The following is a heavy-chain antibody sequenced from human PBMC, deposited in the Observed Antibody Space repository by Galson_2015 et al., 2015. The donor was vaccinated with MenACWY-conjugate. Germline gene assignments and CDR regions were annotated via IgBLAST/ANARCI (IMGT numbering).Heavy chain of an antibody. Sequence: SVKVSCKASGYTFTFHDMSWVRQVAGQGLECLGWMNPKSGNTAYAQKFQGRVTMTRNTSITTTCLELSSLNSEDTAVYFCARLTGGRFDLWGQGTLVTVSS. V-gene: IGHV1-8*01. D-gene: IGHD7-27*01. CDR2: MNPKSGNT. CDR3: ARLTGGRFDL. J-gene: IGHJ4*02. CDR1: GYTFTFHD.